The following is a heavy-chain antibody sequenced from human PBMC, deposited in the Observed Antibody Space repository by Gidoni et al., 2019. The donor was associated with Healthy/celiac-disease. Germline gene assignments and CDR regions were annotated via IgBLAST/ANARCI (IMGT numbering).Heavy chain of an antibody. D-gene: IGHD3-10*01. V-gene: IGHV1-3*01. CDR2: INAGNGNT. CDR1: GYNFTSYA. CDR3: ARDSSITMVRGADFDY. J-gene: IGHJ4*02. Sequence: QVQLVQSGAEVKKPGASVKVSCKASGYNFTSYAMHWVRQAPGQRLEWMGWINAGNGNTKYSQKFQGRVTITRDTSASTAYMELSSLRSEDTAVYYCARDSSITMVRGADFDYWGQGTLVTVSS.